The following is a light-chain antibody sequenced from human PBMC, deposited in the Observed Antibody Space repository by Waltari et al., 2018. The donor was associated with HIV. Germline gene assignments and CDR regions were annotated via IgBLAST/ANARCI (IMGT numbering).Light chain of an antibody. CDR2: SNN. V-gene: IGLV1-44*01. J-gene: IGLJ3*02. Sequence: QSVLTQPPSASGTPGQRVTISCSGSSSNIGSNIVNWYQQLPGTAPKLLIHSNNQRPSGVPDRFSCAKSGTSASLAISGLQSEDEADYYCAAWDDSLNGWVFGGGTKLTVL. CDR3: AAWDDSLNGWV. CDR1: SSNIGSNI.